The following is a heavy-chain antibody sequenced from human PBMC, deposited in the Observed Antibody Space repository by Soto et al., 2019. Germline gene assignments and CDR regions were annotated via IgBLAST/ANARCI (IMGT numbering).Heavy chain of an antibody. J-gene: IGHJ4*02. CDR2: ISYDGSNK. D-gene: IGHD6-19*01. Sequence: PGGSLRLSCAASGFTFSSYGMHWVRQAPGKGLEWVAVISYDGSNKYYADSVKGRFTISRDNSKNTLYLQMNSLRAEDTAVYYCAKDDSGWSDYWGQGTLVTVSS. V-gene: IGHV3-30*18. CDR3: AKDDSGWSDY. CDR1: GFTFSSYG.